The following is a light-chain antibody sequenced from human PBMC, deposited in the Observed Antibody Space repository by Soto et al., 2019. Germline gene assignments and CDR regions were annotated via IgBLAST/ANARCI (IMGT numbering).Light chain of an antibody. CDR1: QSVSSH. CDR2: DAS. J-gene: IGKJ5*01. CDR3: QQRSDRLPIT. V-gene: IGKV3-11*01. Sequence: EIFLTQSPATLSLSPGERGTLSCRASQSVSSHLAWYQQKPGQAPRLLIYDASKRPTGIPARFSGSGSGTDFTLTISSLEPEDSAVYYCQQRSDRLPITFGQGTRLEIK.